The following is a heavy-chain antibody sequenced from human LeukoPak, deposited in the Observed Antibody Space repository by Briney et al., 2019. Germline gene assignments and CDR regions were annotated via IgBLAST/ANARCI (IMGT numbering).Heavy chain of an antibody. CDR3: AKDRATYYYDSSGYYYM. CDR1: GFTFSSYA. Sequence: GGSLRLSCAASGFTFSSYAMSWVRQAPGKGLELVSAISGSGGSTYCADSVKGRFTISRDNSKNTLYLQMNSLRAEDTAVYYCAKDRATYYYDSSGYYYMWGQGTLVTVSS. J-gene: IGHJ4*02. CDR2: ISGSGGST. V-gene: IGHV3-23*01. D-gene: IGHD3-22*01.